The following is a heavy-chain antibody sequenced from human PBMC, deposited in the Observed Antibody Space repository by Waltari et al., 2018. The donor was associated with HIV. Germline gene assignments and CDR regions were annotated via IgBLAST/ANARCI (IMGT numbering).Heavy chain of an antibody. CDR1: GGSISSSSYY. J-gene: IGHJ3*02. CDR3: ASIHDSSGYYQRGAFDI. V-gene: IGHV4-39*01. Sequence: QLQLQESGPGLVKPSETLSLTCTVSGGSISSSSYYWGWIRQPPGKGLEWIGSIYYSGSTYYNPSLKSRVTISVDTSKNQFSLKLSSVTAADTAVYYCASIHDSSGYYQRGAFDIWGQGTMVTVSS. D-gene: IGHD3-22*01. CDR2: IYYSGST.